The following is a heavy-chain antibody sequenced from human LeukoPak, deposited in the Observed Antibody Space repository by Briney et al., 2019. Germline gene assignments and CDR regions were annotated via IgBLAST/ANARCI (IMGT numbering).Heavy chain of an antibody. CDR3: ARQVFWSGFAWFDP. J-gene: IGHJ5*02. CDR2: IIPIFGTA. CDR1: GGTFSSYA. D-gene: IGHD3-3*01. V-gene: IGHV1-69*06. Sequence: SVKVSCKASGGTFSSYAISWVRQAPGQGLEWMGGIIPIFGTANYAQEFQGRVMITADKSTSTAYMELSSLRSEDTAVYYCARQVFWSGFAWFDPWGQGTLVTVSS.